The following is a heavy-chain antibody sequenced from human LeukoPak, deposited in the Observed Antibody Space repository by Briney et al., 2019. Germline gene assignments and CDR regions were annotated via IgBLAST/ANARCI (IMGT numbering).Heavy chain of an antibody. CDR3: AIAVAGTLSSGFDY. CDR2: ISGDSGET. Sequence: ASVKVSCTASGYTFTNYGLSWVRQAPGQGLEWMGWISGDSGETNYAQRLQGRVTITTDTSTSTTYMELRSLRSDDTAVYYCAIAVAGTLSSGFDYWGQGTLVTVSS. V-gene: IGHV1-18*01. CDR1: GYTFTNYG. J-gene: IGHJ4*02. D-gene: IGHD6-19*01.